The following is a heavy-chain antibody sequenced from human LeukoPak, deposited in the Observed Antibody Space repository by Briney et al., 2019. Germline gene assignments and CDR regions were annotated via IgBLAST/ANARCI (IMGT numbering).Heavy chain of an antibody. CDR1: GFTFGSYA. Sequence: GGSLRLSCAAPGFTFGSYAMSWVRQPPGKGLEWVSSISGSGVTTYYADSVKGRFTISRDNSKNMMNLQMNSLRAEDTAVYYCARDYGDYTKGWNLRDFWGQGTLVTVSS. CDR3: ARDYGDYTKGWNLRDF. D-gene: IGHD4-17*01. CDR2: ISGSGVTT. V-gene: IGHV3-23*01. J-gene: IGHJ4*02.